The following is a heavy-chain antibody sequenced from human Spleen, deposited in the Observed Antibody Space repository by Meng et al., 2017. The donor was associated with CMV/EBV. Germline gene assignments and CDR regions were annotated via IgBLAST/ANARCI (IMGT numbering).Heavy chain of an antibody. CDR1: GGSITSADYY. Sequence: SETLSLTCTVSGGSITSADYYWSWVRQPPGKGLEWIGYISNNGRAYYIPSLKSRVTMSVDTSKNHFSLRLYSVTAADTAIYYCARVGYTNYVSSFGMDVWGQGTTVTVSS. V-gene: IGHV4-30-4*02. J-gene: IGHJ6*02. D-gene: IGHD4-11*01. CDR2: ISNNGRA. CDR3: ARVGYTNYVSSFGMDV.